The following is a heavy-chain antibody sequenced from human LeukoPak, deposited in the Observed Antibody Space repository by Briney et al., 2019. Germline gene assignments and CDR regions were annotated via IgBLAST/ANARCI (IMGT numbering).Heavy chain of an antibody. J-gene: IGHJ4*02. Sequence: PGGSLRLSCAASGFTFDDYAMHWVRQAPGKGLEWVSGISWNSGSIGYADSVKGRFTISRDNAKNSLYLQMNSLRAEDTALYYCAKGDNYGSGSYWGFYYFDYWGQGTLVTVSS. D-gene: IGHD3-10*01. CDR2: ISWNSGSI. CDR3: AKGDNYGSGSYWGFYYFDY. V-gene: IGHV3-9*01. CDR1: GFTFDDYA.